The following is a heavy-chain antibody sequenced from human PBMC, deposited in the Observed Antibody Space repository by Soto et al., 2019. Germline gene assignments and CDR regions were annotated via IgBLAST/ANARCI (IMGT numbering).Heavy chain of an antibody. D-gene: IGHD3-16*02. Sequence: QVQLVESGGGVVQPGRSLRLSCAASGFAFSRYAMHWVRQAPGKDLEWVAVMSYDGSNIYYADSVRGRMTISRDNSKNNLYLQVDSLSSEDTAVSYCEMDVAGGSRLGEVSEYFDYWGQGIQVTVSA. CDR1: GFAFSRYA. J-gene: IGHJ4*02. CDR2: MSYDGSNI. V-gene: IGHV3-30-3*01. CDR3: EMDVAGGSRLGEVSEYFDY.